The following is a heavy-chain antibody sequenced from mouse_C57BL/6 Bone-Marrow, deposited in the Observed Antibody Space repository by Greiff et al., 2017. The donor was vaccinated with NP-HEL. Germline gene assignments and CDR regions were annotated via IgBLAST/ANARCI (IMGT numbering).Heavy chain of an antibody. V-gene: IGHV1-5*01. CDR2: IYPGNSDT. Sequence: VQLQQSGTVLARPGASVKMSCKTSGYTFTSYWMHWVKQRPGQGLEWIGAIYPGNSDTSYNQKFKGKAKLTAVTSASTAYMELSSLTNEDSAVYYCTRWVGSSYGWYFDVWGTGTTVTVSS. J-gene: IGHJ1*03. CDR1: GYTFTSYW. D-gene: IGHD1-1*01. CDR3: TRWVGSSYGWYFDV.